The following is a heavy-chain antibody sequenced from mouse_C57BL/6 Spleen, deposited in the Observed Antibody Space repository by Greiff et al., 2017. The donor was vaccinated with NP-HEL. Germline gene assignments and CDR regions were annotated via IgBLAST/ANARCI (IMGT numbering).Heavy chain of an antibody. J-gene: IGHJ3*01. CDR1: GYAFSSYW. Sequence: QVQLQQSGAELVKPGASVKISCKASGYAFSSYWMNWVKQRPGKGLEWIGQIYPGDGDTNYNGKFKGKATLTADKSSSTAYMQLSSLTSEDSAVYFCAPNYYGSSYGGWFAYWGQGTLVTVSA. V-gene: IGHV1-80*01. CDR3: APNYYGSSYGGWFAY. CDR2: IYPGDGDT. D-gene: IGHD1-1*01.